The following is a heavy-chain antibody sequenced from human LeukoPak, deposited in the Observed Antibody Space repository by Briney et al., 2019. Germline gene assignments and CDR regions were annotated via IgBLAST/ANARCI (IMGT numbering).Heavy chain of an antibody. CDR3: ARGRYSYGGAVGDYFDY. D-gene: IGHD5-18*01. V-gene: IGHV4-61*02. Sequence: PSETLSLTCTVSGGSISSDNYHWSWIRQPAGKGLEWIGRMYTSGSTNYNPSLKSRVTISVDTSKNQFSLKLSSVTAADTAVYYCARGRYSYGGAVGDYFDYWGQGTLVTVSS. CDR2: MYTSGST. J-gene: IGHJ4*02. CDR1: GGSISSDNYH.